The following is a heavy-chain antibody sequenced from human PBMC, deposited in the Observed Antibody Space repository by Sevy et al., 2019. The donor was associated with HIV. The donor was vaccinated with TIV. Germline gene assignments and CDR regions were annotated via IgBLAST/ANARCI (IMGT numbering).Heavy chain of an antibody. V-gene: IGHV3-23*01. CDR1: GFTFSSSA. CDR2: ITSNGGST. D-gene: IGHD6-19*01. J-gene: IGHJ4*02. Sequence: GGSLRLSCAASGFTFSSSAMTWVRQAPGKGLEWVSAITSNGGSTFYADSVKGRFTISRDISQNTLFLQMNSLRAEDTAVYYCAKTEYTSGWFYWGQGTLVTVSS. CDR3: AKTEYTSGWFY.